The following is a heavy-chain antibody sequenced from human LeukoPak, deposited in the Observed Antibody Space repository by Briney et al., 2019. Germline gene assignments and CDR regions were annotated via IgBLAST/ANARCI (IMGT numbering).Heavy chain of an antibody. CDR3: ARTSHESVLYWSDP. J-gene: IGHJ5*02. V-gene: IGHV1-18*01. D-gene: IGHD3-16*01. CDR2: ISGYNGNT. CDR1: GYTFTTYV. Sequence: ASVKVSCEASGYTFTTYVIGWVRQAPGQGLEWMGWISGYNGNTNYAQKFQGRVTMTTDTSTSTAYMELRSLRSDDTAVYYCARTSHESVLYWSDPWGQGTLVNVSS.